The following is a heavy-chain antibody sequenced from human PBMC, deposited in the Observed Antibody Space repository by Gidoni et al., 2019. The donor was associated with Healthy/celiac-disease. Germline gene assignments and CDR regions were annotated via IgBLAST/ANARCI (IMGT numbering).Heavy chain of an antibody. J-gene: IGHJ5*02. D-gene: IGHD2-2*01. V-gene: IGHV4-59*08. Sequence: QVQLQESGPALVKPSETLSLNCTVYVGSISSYYWFWIRHPPVKGCEWIGYIYYSVITNYTPSLKSRFTISVDTSKNQFSLMLSFVTAADTAVYYCARLGGYCSSTSCPRWFDPWGQGTLVTVSS. CDR1: VGSISSYY. CDR2: IYYSVIT. CDR3: ARLGGYCSSTSCPRWFDP.